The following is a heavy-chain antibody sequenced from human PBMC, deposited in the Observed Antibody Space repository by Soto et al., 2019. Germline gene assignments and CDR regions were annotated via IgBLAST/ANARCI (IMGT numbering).Heavy chain of an antibody. D-gene: IGHD2-2*01. CDR3: AREVAPAALPPSSLMDV. CDR2: INGDGSAT. V-gene: IGHV3-74*01. Sequence: GGSLRLSCAASGFTISRHWMHWVHRAPGKGLVWVSRINGDGSATNYADSVKGRFTIPRDNAKNTLYLQMNSLRGEDRAVYYCAREVAPAALPPSSLMDVWGQGTTVTVSS. J-gene: IGHJ6*02. CDR1: GFTISRHW.